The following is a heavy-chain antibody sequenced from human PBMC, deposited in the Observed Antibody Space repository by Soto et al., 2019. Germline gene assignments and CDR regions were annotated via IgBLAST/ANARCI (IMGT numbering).Heavy chain of an antibody. CDR1: GLTLSSYW. CDR3: ASEHGSSYSPRDYGMDV. V-gene: IGHV3-7*05. CDR2: IKQDGSEK. J-gene: IGHJ6*02. D-gene: IGHD6-13*01. Sequence: EVQLVESGGGLVQPGGSLRLSCAASGLTLSSYWMSWVRQAPGKGLEWVANIKQDGSEKYYVDSVKGRLTISRDTAKSSLYLQWNSLRYEDTAVYYCASEHGSSYSPRDYGMDVWGQGTTVTVSS.